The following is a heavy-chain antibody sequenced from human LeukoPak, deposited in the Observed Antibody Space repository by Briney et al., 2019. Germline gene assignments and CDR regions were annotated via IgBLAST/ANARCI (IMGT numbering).Heavy chain of an antibody. CDR3: ARESGSSGYYGMDV. D-gene: IGHD1-26*01. CDR2: IYYSGST. Sequence: PSETLSLTCTVSGGSISSYYWSWIRQPPGKGLEWTGYIYYSGSTNYNPSLKSRVTISVDTSKNQFSLKLSSVTAADTAVYYCARESGSSGYYGMDVWGQGTTVTVSS. J-gene: IGHJ6*02. V-gene: IGHV4-59*01. CDR1: GGSISSYY.